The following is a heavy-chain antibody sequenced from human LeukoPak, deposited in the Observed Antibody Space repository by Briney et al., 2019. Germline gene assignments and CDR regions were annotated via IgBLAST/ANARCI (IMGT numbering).Heavy chain of an antibody. CDR2: INHSGST. CDR1: GGSFSGYY. V-gene: IGHV4-34*01. Sequence: SETLSLTCAVYGGSFSGYYWSWIRQPPGKGLEWIGEINHSGSTNYNPSLKSRVTISVDTSKNQFSLKLSSVTAADTAVYYCARSRPTKYSSSWYGVAVTKAEYFQHWGQGTLVTVSS. J-gene: IGHJ1*01. CDR3: ARSRPTKYSSSWYGVAVTKAEYFQH. D-gene: IGHD6-13*01.